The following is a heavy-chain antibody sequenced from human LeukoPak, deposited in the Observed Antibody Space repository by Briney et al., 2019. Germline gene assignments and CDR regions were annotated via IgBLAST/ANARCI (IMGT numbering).Heavy chain of an antibody. V-gene: IGHV4-39*07. CDR3: ARGESSGWYYFNY. Sequence: SETLSLTCTVSGGSISSSSYYWGWIRQPPGRGLEWIGSIYYSGSTYYNPSLKSRVTISVDTSKRQFSLKLSSVTAADTAVYYCARGESSGWYYFNYWGQGTLVTVSS. CDR2: IYYSGST. D-gene: IGHD6-13*01. CDR1: GGSISSSSYY. J-gene: IGHJ4*02.